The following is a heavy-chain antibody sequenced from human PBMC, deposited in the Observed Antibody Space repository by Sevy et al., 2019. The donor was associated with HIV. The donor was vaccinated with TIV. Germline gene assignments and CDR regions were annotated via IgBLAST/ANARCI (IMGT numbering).Heavy chain of an antibody. V-gene: IGHV3-7*03. Sequence: GGSLRLSCAASGFTFSSYWMSWVRQAPGKGLEWVANIKQDGSEKYYVLAVKGRFTISGDNAKNSLYLQMNSLRAEDTAVYYCASYIVVVPAAIEFPSGMDVWGQGTTVTVSS. D-gene: IGHD2-2*01. J-gene: IGHJ6*02. CDR3: ASYIVVVPAAIEFPSGMDV. CDR1: GFTFSSYW. CDR2: IKQDGSEK.